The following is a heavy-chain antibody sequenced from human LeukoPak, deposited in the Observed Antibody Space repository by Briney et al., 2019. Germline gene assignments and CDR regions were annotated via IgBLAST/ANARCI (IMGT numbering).Heavy chain of an antibody. D-gene: IGHD3-22*01. CDR1: GFTFTSYW. J-gene: IGHJ4*02. Sequence: GGSLRLSCAASGFTFTSYWMSWVRQAPGKGLEWVANIKQDGGAKYYVDSVKGRVTISRDNAKNSLYLQMNSLRAEDTAVYYCARGINYYDTSFIDYWGQGTLVTVSS. CDR3: ARGINYYDTSFIDY. V-gene: IGHV3-7*04. CDR2: IKQDGGAK.